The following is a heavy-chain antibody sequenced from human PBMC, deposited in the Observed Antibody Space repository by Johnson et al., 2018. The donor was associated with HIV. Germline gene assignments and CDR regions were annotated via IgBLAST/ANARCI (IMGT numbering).Heavy chain of an antibody. D-gene: IGHD4-23*01. V-gene: IGHV3-33*08. J-gene: IGHJ3*02. CDR2: IWYDGSNK. Sequence: QVQLVESGGGLVQPGGSLRLSCAASGFTFSSYAMHWVRQAPGKGLEWVAVIWYDGSNKYYADSVKGRFTISRDNSKNTLYLQMNSLRAEDTAVYYCARDGGETVVGSGAFDIWGQGTMVTVSS. CDR1: GFTFSSYA. CDR3: ARDGGETVVGSGAFDI.